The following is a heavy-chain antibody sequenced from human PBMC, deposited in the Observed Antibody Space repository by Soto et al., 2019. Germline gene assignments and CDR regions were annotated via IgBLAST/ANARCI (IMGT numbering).Heavy chain of an antibody. J-gene: IGHJ4*02. D-gene: IGHD1-26*01. Sequence: ASVKVSCKASGYTFTSYAMHWVRQAPGQRLEWMGWINAGNGNTKYSQKFQGRVTITRDTSASTAYMELSSLRSEDTAVYYCARGNPWELLPHYYFDYWGQGTLVTVSS. CDR2: INAGNGNT. CDR3: ARGNPWELLPHYYFDY. CDR1: GYTFTSYA. V-gene: IGHV1-3*01.